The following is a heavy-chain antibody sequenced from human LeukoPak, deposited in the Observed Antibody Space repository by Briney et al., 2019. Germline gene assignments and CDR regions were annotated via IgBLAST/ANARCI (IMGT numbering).Heavy chain of an antibody. Sequence: GGSLRLSCAASGFTFSSYWMSWVRQAPGKGLEWVANIKQDGSEKYYVDSVKGRFTISRDNAKNSLYLQMNSLRAEDTALYYCAKALWSQLWLFDYWGQGTLVTVSS. D-gene: IGHD5-18*01. J-gene: IGHJ4*02. CDR1: GFTFSSYW. CDR2: IKQDGSEK. CDR3: AKALWSQLWLFDY. V-gene: IGHV3-7*03.